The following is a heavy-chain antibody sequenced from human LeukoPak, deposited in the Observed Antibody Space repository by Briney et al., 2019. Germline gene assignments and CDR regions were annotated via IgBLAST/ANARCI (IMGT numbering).Heavy chain of an antibody. Sequence: PGGSLRLSCAASGFTFSSYAMSWVRQTPGKGLEWDSAISGSGGSTYYADSVNGRYTISIDSSKSTLYLQMNSLRAEDTAVYYCARDKDCSSTSCYLPIDYWGQGTLVTVSS. D-gene: IGHD2-2*01. J-gene: IGHJ4*02. CDR3: ARDKDCSSTSCYLPIDY. V-gene: IGHV3-23*01. CDR2: ISGSGGST. CDR1: GFTFSSYA.